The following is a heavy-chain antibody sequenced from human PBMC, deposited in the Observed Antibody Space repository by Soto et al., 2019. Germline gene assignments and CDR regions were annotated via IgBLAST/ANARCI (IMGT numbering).Heavy chain of an antibody. Sequence: AVKVSGRASGGTFSSYAISWVRQAPGQGVEWIGGVIPIFGTANYAQKFQGRVTITADESTSTADMELSSLRSEDTAVYYCARAVARLFGSDCYGMGGGGQGSTGT. J-gene: IGHJ6*02. CDR1: GGTFSSYA. CDR2: VIPIFGTA. V-gene: IGHV1-69*13. D-gene: IGHD3-10*01. CDR3: ARAVARLFGSDCYGMGG.